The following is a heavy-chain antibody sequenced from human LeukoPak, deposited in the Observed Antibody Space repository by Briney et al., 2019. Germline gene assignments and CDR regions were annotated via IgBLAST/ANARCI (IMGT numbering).Heavy chain of an antibody. CDR2: ISGSGDIT. D-gene: IGHD3-22*01. Sequence: GGSLRLSCAASGFTFSSYAMSWVRQAPGRGLEWGSTISGSGDITYYAASVKGRFTISRDNPKNTLYLQINILTAEDTAVYYCAKGRVGHSPGYYYGNDAFDIWGQGTMVTVSS. CDR3: AKGRVGHSPGYYYGNDAFDI. V-gene: IGHV3-23*01. CDR1: GFTFSSYA. J-gene: IGHJ3*02.